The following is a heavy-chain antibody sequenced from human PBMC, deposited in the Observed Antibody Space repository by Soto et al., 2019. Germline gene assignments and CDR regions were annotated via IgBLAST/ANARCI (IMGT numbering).Heavy chain of an antibody. CDR1: GGSISSNY. V-gene: IGHV4-59*01. CDR2: IYYSGST. CDR3: ARLPWAGYGGIFDP. Sequence: QVQLQASGPGLVKPSETLSLTCTVSGGSISSNYWSWIRQPPGKGLEWIGYIYYSGSTNYNPSLKSRVTISVDTFKNQLSLKLSSATAAYTAVYYCARLPWAGYGGIFDPWGQGTLVTVSS. D-gene: IGHD4-17*01. J-gene: IGHJ5*02.